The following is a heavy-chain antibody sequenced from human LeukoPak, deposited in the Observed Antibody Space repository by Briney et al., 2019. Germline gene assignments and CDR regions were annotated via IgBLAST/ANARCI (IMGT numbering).Heavy chain of an antibody. J-gene: IGHJ3*02. Sequence: KPSETLSLTCTVSGGSISSYYWSWIRQPPGKGLEWIGFIYYSGSTNYSPSLKSRVTISVDTSKNQFSLKLTSVTAADTAVYYCARHGNGAFDIWGQGTMVTVS. CDR1: GGSISSYY. CDR2: IYYSGST. CDR3: ARHGNGAFDI. V-gene: IGHV4-59*08. D-gene: IGHD1-1*01.